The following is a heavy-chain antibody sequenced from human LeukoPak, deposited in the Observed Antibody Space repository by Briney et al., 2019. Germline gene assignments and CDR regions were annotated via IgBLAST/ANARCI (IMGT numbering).Heavy chain of an antibody. CDR3: ARDRVSYSSSSGLRY. Sequence: GASVKVSCKASGYTFTSYIINWVRQAPGQGLEWMGWINAYNGSTNYAQKLQGRVTMTTDTSTSTAYMELRSLRSDDTAVYYCARDRVSYSSSSGLRYWGQGTLVTVSS. CDR2: INAYNGST. J-gene: IGHJ4*02. V-gene: IGHV1-18*04. D-gene: IGHD6-13*01. CDR1: GYTFTSYI.